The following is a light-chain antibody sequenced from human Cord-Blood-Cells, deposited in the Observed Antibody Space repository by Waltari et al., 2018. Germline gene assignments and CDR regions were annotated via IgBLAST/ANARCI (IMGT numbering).Light chain of an antibody. CDR2: EGS. J-gene: IGLJ2*01. CDR3: CSYAGSGVV. CDR1: SSDVGRYNL. V-gene: IGLV2-23*01. Sequence: QSDLTQPASVSGSPGQSPTISCTGTSSDVGRYNLVSWYQQHPGKPPKLMIYEGSKRPSGVSNRFSGSKSGNTASLTISGLQAEDEADYYCCSYAGSGVVFGGGTKLTVL.